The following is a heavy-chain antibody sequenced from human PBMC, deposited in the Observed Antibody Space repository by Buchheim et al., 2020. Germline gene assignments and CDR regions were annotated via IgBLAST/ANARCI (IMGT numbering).Heavy chain of an antibody. CDR1: GYTFTSYD. V-gene: IGHV1-8*01. D-gene: IGHD3-10*01. CDR3: AGGLSLRSGSYQKVYYMDV. Sequence: QVQLVQSGAEVKKPGASVKVSCKASGYTFTSYDINWVRQATGQGLEWMGWMNPNSGNTGYAQKFQGRVTMTRNTSISTAYMELSSLRSEDTAVYDCAGGLSLRSGSYQKVYYMDVWGKGTT. CDR2: MNPNSGNT. J-gene: IGHJ6*03.